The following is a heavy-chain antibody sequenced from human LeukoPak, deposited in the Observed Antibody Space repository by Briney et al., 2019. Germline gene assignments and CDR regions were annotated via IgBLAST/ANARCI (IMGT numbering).Heavy chain of an antibody. CDR1: GGSISSYY. J-gene: IGHJ4*02. Sequence: SETLSLTCTVSGGSISSYYWSWIRQPPGKGLEWIGYIYYSGSTNYNPSLKSRVTISVDTSKNQFSLKLSSVTAADTAVYYCASTKGYCSGGSCYSVDYWGQGTLVTVSS. D-gene: IGHD2-15*01. V-gene: IGHV4-59*01. CDR2: IYYSGST. CDR3: ASTKGYCSGGSCYSVDY.